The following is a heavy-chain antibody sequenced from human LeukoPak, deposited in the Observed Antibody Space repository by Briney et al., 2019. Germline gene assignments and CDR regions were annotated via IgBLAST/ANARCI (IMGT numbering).Heavy chain of an antibody. CDR1: GGSISGDY. CDR2: IYFPGHT. CDR3: ARQGGTYFPHFDV. J-gene: IGHJ4*02. Sequence: SEPLSLTCTVSGGSISGDYSSWIRQSPGKELELVGYIYFPGHTNYKPSLRSRVTISGDTSKNVFSLTLNSVTAADTAIYYCARQGGTYFPHFDVWGPGTLVTVSS. D-gene: IGHD2/OR15-2a*01. V-gene: IGHV4-59*08.